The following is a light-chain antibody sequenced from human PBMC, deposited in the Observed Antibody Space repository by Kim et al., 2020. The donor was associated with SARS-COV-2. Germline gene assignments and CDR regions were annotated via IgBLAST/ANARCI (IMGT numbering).Light chain of an antibody. J-gene: IGKJ2*01. V-gene: IGKV3-20*01. CDR3: HHYAGSPPYT. Sequence: PGERATRSCRASQSVNNNYLAWYRQIPGQAPRLLIFGASNRATGIPDRFSGSGSGTDFTLTISRLETEDFAVYYCHHYAGSPPYTFGQGTKLEI. CDR2: GAS. CDR1: QSVNNNY.